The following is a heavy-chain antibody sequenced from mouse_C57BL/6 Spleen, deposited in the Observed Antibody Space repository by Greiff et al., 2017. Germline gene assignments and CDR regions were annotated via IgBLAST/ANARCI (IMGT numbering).Heavy chain of an antibody. D-gene: IGHD3-2*02. CDR3: ARVNSSHYAMDY. CDR1: GFTFTDYY. Sequence: EVKLEESGGGLVQPGGSLSLSCAASGFTFTDYYMSWVRQPPGKALEWLGFIRNKANGYTTEYSSSVKGRFTISRDNSQSILYLQMNALRAEDSATYYCARVNSSHYAMDYWGQGTSVTVSS. V-gene: IGHV7-3*01. J-gene: IGHJ4*01. CDR2: IRNKANGYTT.